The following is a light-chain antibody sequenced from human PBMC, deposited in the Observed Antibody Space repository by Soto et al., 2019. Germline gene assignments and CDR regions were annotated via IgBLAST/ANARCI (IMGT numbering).Light chain of an antibody. V-gene: IGKV3-11*01. Sequence: EIVFTQSPATLSFSPVERATLSCRASQSVSSYLAWYQQKPGQAPRLLIYDASNRATGIPARFSGSGSGTDFTLTISSLEPEDFAVYYCQQYGSSPWTFGQGTKV. CDR1: QSVSSY. CDR3: QQYGSSPWT. CDR2: DAS. J-gene: IGKJ1*01.